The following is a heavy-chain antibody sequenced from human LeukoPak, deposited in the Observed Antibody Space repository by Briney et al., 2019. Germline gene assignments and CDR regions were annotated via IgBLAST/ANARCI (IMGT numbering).Heavy chain of an antibody. CDR2: IYHSGST. CDR3: ARADREAAADVTHWFDP. Sequence: SETLSLTCTVSGGSISSSSYYWGWIRQPPGKGLEWIGSIYHSGSTYYNPSLKSRVTISVDTSKNQFSLKLSSVTAADTAVYYCARADREAAADVTHWFDPWGQGTLVTVSS. V-gene: IGHV4-39*07. J-gene: IGHJ5*02. CDR1: GGSISSSSYY. D-gene: IGHD6-13*01.